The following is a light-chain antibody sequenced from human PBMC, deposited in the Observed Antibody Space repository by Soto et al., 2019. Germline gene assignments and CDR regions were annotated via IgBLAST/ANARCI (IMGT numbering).Light chain of an antibody. CDR2: GAS. CDR1: QSVSSNY. V-gene: IGKV3-20*01. J-gene: IGKJ4*01. Sequence: EIVLTRSPGTLSLSPGERATLSCGASQSVSSNYLAWYQQKPGRAPRLLIYGASSRATGIPARSSGSGSGTDFSLTISRLEPEDFAVYYCQQYGSSPLTFGGGTKVDIK. CDR3: QQYGSSPLT.